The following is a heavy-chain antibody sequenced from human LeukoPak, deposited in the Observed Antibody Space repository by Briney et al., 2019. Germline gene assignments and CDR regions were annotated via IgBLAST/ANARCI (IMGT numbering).Heavy chain of an antibody. V-gene: IGHV3-30*02. CDR2: IQYDGSNK. CDR3: AKVLGVSEPAVRLFEY. CDR1: GFTFSSYG. Sequence: GGSLRLSCAASGFTFSSYGMHWVRQAPGKGLEWVAFIQYDGSNKYYAESVKGRFTISRDNSKNTLYLQMNSLRAGDTAVYYCAKVLGVSEPAVRLFEYWGQGTLVTVSS. J-gene: IGHJ4*02. D-gene: IGHD1-14*01.